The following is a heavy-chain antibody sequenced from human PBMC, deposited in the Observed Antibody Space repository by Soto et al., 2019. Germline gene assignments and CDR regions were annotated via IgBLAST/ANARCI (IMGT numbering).Heavy chain of an antibody. CDR1: GGTFSSYA. CDR2: IIPIFGTA. D-gene: IGHD6-6*01. CDR3: ARAKPSSIAARPSYYYYGMDV. V-gene: IGHV1-69*06. Sequence: QVQLVQSGAEVKKPGSSVKVSCKASGGTFSSYAISWVRQAPGQGLEWMGWIIPIFGTANYAQKFQGRVTITADKSTSTAYMELSSLRSEDTAVYYCARAKPSSIAARPSYYYYGMDVWGQGTTVTVSS. J-gene: IGHJ6*02.